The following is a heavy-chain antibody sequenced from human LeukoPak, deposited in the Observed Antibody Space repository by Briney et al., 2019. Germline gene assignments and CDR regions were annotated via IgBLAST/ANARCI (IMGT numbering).Heavy chain of an antibody. CDR1: GCTFISYW. D-gene: IGHD6-13*01. CDR3: AKQQLGHFDY. Sequence: GSLILSCSASGCTFISYWMSCVRQAPGGGREWVDNIKQDGSGKYYVDSVKGRFTISRDNAKNSLYLQMNSLRAEDTAVYYWAKQQLGHFDYWGQGTLVTVSS. V-gene: IGHV3-7*01. J-gene: IGHJ4*02. CDR2: IKQDGSGK.